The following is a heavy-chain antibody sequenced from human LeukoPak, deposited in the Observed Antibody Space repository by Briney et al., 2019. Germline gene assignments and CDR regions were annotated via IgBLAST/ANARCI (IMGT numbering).Heavy chain of an antibody. CDR1: GFTFSSYW. CDR3: AKDRCSNGIGCYYYYMEV. Sequence: GGSLRLSCAASGFTFSSYWMHWVRQAPGKGLVWVSRINSDGSSTSYADSVKGRFTISRDNAKNTLYLQMNSLRAEDTAVYYCAKDRCSNGIGCYYYYMEVWGKGTTVTISS. D-gene: IGHD2-8*01. J-gene: IGHJ6*03. CDR2: INSDGSST. V-gene: IGHV3-74*01.